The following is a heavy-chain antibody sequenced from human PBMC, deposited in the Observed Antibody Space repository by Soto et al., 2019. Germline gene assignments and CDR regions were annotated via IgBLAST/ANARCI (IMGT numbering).Heavy chain of an antibody. CDR1: GYTFTTYT. J-gene: IGHJ4*02. Sequence: QVPLVQSGAEVKRPGASVKVSCRASGYTFTTYTLQWVRQAPGQRLEWMGWINADNGQTLYAQNFQGRVTITKDTSANTVYMELSSLRSEDTAVYYCAREDGSGTYYRGHLDSWGQGTLVTVSP. D-gene: IGHD3-10*01. CDR3: AREDGSGTYYRGHLDS. V-gene: IGHV1-3*01. CDR2: INADNGQT.